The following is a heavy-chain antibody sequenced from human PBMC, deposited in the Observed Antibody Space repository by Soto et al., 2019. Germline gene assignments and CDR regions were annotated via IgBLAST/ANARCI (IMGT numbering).Heavy chain of an antibody. J-gene: IGHJ4*02. CDR1: GFTFSSYG. CDR2: ISYDGSNK. D-gene: IGHD3-22*01. Sequence: GSLRLSCAASGFTFSSYGMHWVRQAPGKGLEWVAVISYDGSNKYYADSVKGRFTISRDHSKNTLYLQMNSLRTEDTAVYYCAKEGSGYLYYFDYWGQGTLVTVSS. CDR3: AKEGSGYLYYFDY. V-gene: IGHV3-30*18.